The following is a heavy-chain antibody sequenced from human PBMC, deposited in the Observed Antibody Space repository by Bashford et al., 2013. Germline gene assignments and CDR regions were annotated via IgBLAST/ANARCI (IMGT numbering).Heavy chain of an antibody. Sequence: SSETLSLTCAVYVGPSVVTTGAGSASPHGRGWSGLGKVNHSGSTNYNPSLKSRVTISVDTSKNQFSLKLSSVTAADTAVYYCARHPYYYDSGGSDWYFDLWGRGTLVTVSS. D-gene: IGHD3-22*01. CDR1: VGPSVVTT. CDR2: VNHSGST. J-gene: IGHJ2*01. V-gene: IGHV4-34*01. CDR3: ARHPYYYDSGGSDWYFDL.